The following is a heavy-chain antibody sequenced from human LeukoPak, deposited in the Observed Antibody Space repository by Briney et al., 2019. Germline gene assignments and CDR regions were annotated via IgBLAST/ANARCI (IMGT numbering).Heavy chain of an antibody. Sequence: SGTLSLTCAVSGGSISSSNWWSWIRQPPGKGLEWVGEIHHSGNTNYNPSLKSRVTISVDKSKNQFSLNLTSVTAADTAIYYCARRSSSWPFDYWGQGTLVTVSS. CDR2: IHHSGNT. D-gene: IGHD6-13*01. V-gene: IGHV4-4*02. CDR1: GGSISSSNW. J-gene: IGHJ4*02. CDR3: ARRSSSWPFDY.